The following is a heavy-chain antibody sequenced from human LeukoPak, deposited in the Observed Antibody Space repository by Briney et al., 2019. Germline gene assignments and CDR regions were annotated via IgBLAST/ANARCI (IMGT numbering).Heavy chain of an antibody. V-gene: IGHV1-2*04. CDR1: GYTFTGYY. CDR3: ARAIGYCSGGSCYDLDY. CDR2: INPNSGGT. D-gene: IGHD2-15*01. Sequence: GASVKVSCKASGYTFTGYYMHWVRQAPGQGLEWMGWINPNSGGTNHAQKFQGWVTMTRDTSISAAYMELSRLRSDDTAVYYCARAIGYCSGGSCYDLDYWGQGTLVTVSS. J-gene: IGHJ4*02.